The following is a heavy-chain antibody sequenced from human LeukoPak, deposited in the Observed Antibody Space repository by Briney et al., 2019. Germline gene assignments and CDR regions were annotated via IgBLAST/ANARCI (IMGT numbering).Heavy chain of an antibody. J-gene: IGHJ4*02. CDR1: GFTFSSYG. V-gene: IGHV3-30*02. CDR3: ARGRYGDYRGSRSFDY. D-gene: IGHD4-17*01. Sequence: GGSLRLSCAASGFTFSSYGMHWVRQAPGKGLEWVAFIRYDGSNKYYADSVKGRFTISRDNSKNTLYLQMNSLRAEDTAVYYCARGRYGDYRGSRSFDYWGQGTLVTVSS. CDR2: IRYDGSNK.